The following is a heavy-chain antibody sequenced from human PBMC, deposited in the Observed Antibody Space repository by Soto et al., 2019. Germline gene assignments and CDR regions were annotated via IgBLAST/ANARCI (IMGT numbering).Heavy chain of an antibody. Sequence: QVQLQESGPGLVKPSQTLSLTCTVSGGSISSGGYYWSWIRQHPGKGLEWIGYIYYSGSTYYNPSLKSRVTIAVDTSKNQFSRKLSSVNAADTAVYYCARAPFLGNPGDYWGQGTLVTVSS. D-gene: IGHD4-4*01. CDR2: IYYSGST. CDR1: GGSISSGGYY. V-gene: IGHV4-31*03. J-gene: IGHJ4*02. CDR3: ARAPFLGNPGDY.